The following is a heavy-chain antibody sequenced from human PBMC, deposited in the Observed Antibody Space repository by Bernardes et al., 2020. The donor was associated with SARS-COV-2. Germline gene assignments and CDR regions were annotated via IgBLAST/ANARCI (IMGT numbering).Heavy chain of an antibody. CDR3: ARGTNIAVAGPPFDY. Sequence: GGSLRLYCATSGFTFSSYDMHWVRQPTGKGLEWVSAIGTAGDTYYAGSVQGRFIISRETVTNSLYLQMNSLRAGDTAFYYCARGTNIAVAGPPFDYWGQGTLVTVSS. CDR1: GFTFSSYD. V-gene: IGHV3-13*01. CDR2: IGTAGDT. J-gene: IGHJ4*02. D-gene: IGHD6-19*01.